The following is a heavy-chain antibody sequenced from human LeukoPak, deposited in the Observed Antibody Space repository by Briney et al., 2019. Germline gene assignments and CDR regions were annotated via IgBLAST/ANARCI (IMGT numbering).Heavy chain of an antibody. D-gene: IGHD2-15*01. V-gene: IGHV3-74*01. Sequence: GGSLRPSCAASGFSLSGYWMYWVRQAPGKGLMYISRNNGDGSTTNYADVVKGRFTMSRDNVKNTLYLQMNSLRVEDTAVYYCARDPRNVGLAPWGQGTLVTVSS. CDR3: ARDPRNVGLAP. CDR1: GFSLSGYW. CDR2: NNGDGSTT. J-gene: IGHJ5*02.